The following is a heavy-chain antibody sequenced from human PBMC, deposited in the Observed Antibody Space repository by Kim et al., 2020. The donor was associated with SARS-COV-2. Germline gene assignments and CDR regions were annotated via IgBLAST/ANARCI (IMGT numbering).Heavy chain of an antibody. J-gene: IGHJ6*02. CDR2: ISSSGSTI. D-gene: IGHD4-4*01. CDR1: GFTFSSYE. CDR3: ARLTTVDFYCYYGMDV. Sequence: GGSLRLSCAASGFTFSSYEMIWVRQAPGKGLEWVSYISSSGSTIYYADSVKGRFTISRDNAKNSLYLQMNSLRAEDTAVYYCARLTTVDFYCYYGMDVWGQGTTVTVSS. V-gene: IGHV3-48*03.